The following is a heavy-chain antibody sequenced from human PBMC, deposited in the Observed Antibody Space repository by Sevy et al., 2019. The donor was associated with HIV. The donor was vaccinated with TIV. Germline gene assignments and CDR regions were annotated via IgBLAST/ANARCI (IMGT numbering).Heavy chain of an antibody. CDR1: GFTFHTYW. CDR2: IRQDGNEM. Sequence: GGSLRLSCAASGFTFHTYWMQWVRQAPGKGLEWVANIRQDGNEMYYAASVKGRFTISRDNAMQSLYLERNTLSVEDSGIYYCARRYFDVWGQGTLVTVSS. V-gene: IGHV3-7*01. J-gene: IGHJ4*02. D-gene: IGHD3-16*02. CDR3: ARRYFDV.